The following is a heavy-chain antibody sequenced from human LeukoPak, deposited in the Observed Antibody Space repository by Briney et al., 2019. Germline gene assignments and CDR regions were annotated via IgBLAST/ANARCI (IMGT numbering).Heavy chain of an antibody. D-gene: IGHD3-3*01. J-gene: IGHJ4*01. CDR3: ARVGVGGAFYIY. CDR2: INPYSGDT. CDR1: GYTFTGYY. V-gene: IGHV1-2*02. Sequence: ASVKVSCKASGYTFTGYYIHWVRQAPGQGLEYMGWINPYSGDTNYAQNFQGRVTLTRDTFINTAYMDLSMLKSDDTALYYCARVGVGGAFYIYWGQGTLVTVSS.